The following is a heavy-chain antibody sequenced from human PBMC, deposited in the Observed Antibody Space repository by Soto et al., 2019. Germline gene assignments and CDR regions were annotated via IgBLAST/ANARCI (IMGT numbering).Heavy chain of an antibody. J-gene: IGHJ4*02. CDR3: ARVVVGAGYFDY. CDR2: ISAYNGNT. Sequence: ASVTVSCKASVYTFTSYGISWVRQAPGQGLEWMGWISAYNGNTNYAQKLQGRVTMTTDTSTSTAYMELRSLRSDDTAVYYCARVVVGAGYFDYWGQGTLVTVSS. V-gene: IGHV1-18*01. CDR1: VYTFTSYG. D-gene: IGHD1-26*01.